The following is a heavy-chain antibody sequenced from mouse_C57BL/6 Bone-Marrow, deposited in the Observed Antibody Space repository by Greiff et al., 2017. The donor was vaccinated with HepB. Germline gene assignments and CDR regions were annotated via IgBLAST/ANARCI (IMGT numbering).Heavy chain of an antibody. CDR1: GYSITSGYY. J-gene: IGHJ3*01. Sequence: EVKVEESGPGLVKPSQSLSLTCSVSGYSITSGYYWNWIRQFPGNQLEWMGYISYDGSNNYNPSLKNRISITRDTSKNQFFLKLNSVTTEDTATYYCARDDYDVWFAYWGQGTLVTVSA. D-gene: IGHD2-4*01. V-gene: IGHV3-6*01. CDR3: ARDDYDVWFAY. CDR2: ISYDGSN.